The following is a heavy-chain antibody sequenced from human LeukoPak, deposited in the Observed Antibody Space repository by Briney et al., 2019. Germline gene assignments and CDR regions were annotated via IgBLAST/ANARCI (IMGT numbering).Heavy chain of an antibody. D-gene: IGHD2-2*01. CDR3: ARDAGYCSSTSCYWAY. CDR1: GGSMSSSSYY. CDR2: IYYSGST. V-gene: IGHV4-39*07. J-gene: IGHJ4*02. Sequence: SETLSLTCTVSGGSMSSSSYYWGWIRQPPGKGLEWIGSIYYSGSTYYNPSLKSRVTISVDTSKNQFSLKLSSVTAADTAVYYCARDAGYCSSTSCYWAYWGQGTLVTVSS.